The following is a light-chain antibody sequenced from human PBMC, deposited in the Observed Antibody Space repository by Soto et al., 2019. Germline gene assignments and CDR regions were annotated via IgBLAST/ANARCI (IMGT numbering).Light chain of an antibody. Sequence: DIQMTQSPSTLSASVGDRVTITCRASQSITDWLAWYQQKPGKAPKFLIYKASNLEGGVPSRFSGSGSGTEFTLTISSVQPDYFATYYCQYWDDYSWTFGQGTKVEI. CDR2: KAS. CDR1: QSITDW. J-gene: IGKJ1*01. V-gene: IGKV1-5*03. CDR3: QYWDDYSWT.